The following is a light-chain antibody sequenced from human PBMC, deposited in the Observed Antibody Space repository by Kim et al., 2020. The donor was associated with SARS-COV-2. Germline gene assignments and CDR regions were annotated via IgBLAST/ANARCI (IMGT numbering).Light chain of an antibody. CDR1: KLGDKY. Sequence: VPPGQTASITCSGDKLGDKYACWYRQKPGQSPVLVIYQDSKRPSGIPGRFSGSNSGNTATLTISGTQAMDEADYYCQAWDSSTPVFGGGTQLTVL. CDR2: QDS. J-gene: IGLJ2*01. V-gene: IGLV3-1*01. CDR3: QAWDSSTPV.